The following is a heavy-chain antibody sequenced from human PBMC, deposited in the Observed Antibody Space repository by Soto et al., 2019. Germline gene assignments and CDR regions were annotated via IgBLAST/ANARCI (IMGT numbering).Heavy chain of an antibody. CDR3: ARHGYSYGGGYFDS. CDR1: GFTFSTYE. Sequence: GGPLRLSCGASGFTFSTYEMRWVRQAPGKALDWVSFISVSGENTPYAASVKARFTISRDNPKNTLYLQADSLRAEDTAVYYCARHGYSYGGGYFDSWGQGTLVTVSS. V-gene: IGHV3-23*01. D-gene: IGHD5-18*01. CDR2: ISVSGENT. J-gene: IGHJ4*02.